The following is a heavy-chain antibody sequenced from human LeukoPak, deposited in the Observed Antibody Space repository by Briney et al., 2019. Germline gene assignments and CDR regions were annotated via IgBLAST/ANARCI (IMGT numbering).Heavy chain of an antibody. V-gene: IGHV4-59*01. D-gene: IGHD2-21*02. CDR1: GGSISSYY. J-gene: IGHJ3*02. CDR2: IYYSGST. CDR3: ASGYCGGACQLGGVDM. Sequence: SETLSLTCTVSGGSISSYYWSWIRQPPGKGLEWIGYIYYSGSTNYNPSLKSRVTISVDTSKNQFSLRLSSVTAADTAVYYCASGYCGGACQLGGVDMWGQGTMVTVSS.